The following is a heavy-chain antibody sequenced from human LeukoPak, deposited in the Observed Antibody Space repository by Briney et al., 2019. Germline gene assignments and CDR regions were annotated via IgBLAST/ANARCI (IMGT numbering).Heavy chain of an antibody. J-gene: IGHJ3*02. V-gene: IGHV4-4*07. CDR2: IYTSGST. CDR1: GGSISSYY. CDR3: ARWGYYDSSGYNSDAFDI. D-gene: IGHD3-22*01. Sequence: ASETLSLTCTVCGGSISSYYWSWIRQPAGKGLEWVGRIYTSGSTNYNPYLTSRVIMLVDTSKNQFSLKLSSVTAADTAVYYCARWGYYDSSGYNSDAFDIWGQGTMVTVSS.